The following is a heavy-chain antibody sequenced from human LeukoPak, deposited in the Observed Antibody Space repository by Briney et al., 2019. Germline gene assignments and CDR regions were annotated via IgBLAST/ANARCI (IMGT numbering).Heavy chain of an antibody. CDR3: ARDSYYDSSGYSFDY. J-gene: IGHJ4*02. CDR1: GGTFSSYA. CDR2: IIPIFGTA. V-gene: IGHV1-69*05. Sequence: SVKVSCKASGGTFSSYAISWVRQAPGQGLEWMGGIIPIFGTANYAQKFQGRVTITTDESTSTAYMELSSLRSEDTAVYYCARDSYYDSSGYSFDYWGQGTLVTVSS. D-gene: IGHD3-22*01.